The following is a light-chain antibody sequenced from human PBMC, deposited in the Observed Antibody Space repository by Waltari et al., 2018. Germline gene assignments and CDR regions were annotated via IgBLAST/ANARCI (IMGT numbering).Light chain of an antibody. CDR3: ASWDDSLNGWV. V-gene: IGLV1-44*01. CDR2: SSS. J-gene: IGLJ3*02. Sequence: QSVLTQPPSASGTPGQRVTISCSGGSSNIGSNVVTWYQQFPGTAPKLLIYSSSPRPSRVPHRFSGSKSGTSASLAISGLQSEDESDFYCASWDDSLNGWVFGGGTKLTVL. CDR1: SSNIGSNV.